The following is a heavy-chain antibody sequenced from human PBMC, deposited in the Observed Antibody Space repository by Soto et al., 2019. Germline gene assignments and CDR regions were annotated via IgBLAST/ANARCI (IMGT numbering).Heavy chain of an antibody. CDR2: ISNDASRT. V-gene: IGHV3-23*01. J-gene: IGHJ5*02. CDR3: AIRQQEVRYFGP. Sequence: VGSLRLSCVASGFSFSDYGMGWVRQAPGKGLEWVSGISNDASRTYYADAVKGRFSISRDNSKNTLYLQMNGLRDDDTAVFYCAIRQQEVRYFGPWGQGTLVTVSS. CDR1: GFSFSDYG. D-gene: IGHD1-1*01.